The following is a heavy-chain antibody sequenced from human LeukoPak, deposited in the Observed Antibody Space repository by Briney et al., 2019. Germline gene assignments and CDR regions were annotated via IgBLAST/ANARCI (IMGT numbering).Heavy chain of an antibody. J-gene: IGHJ4*02. D-gene: IGHD1-26*01. CDR3: ARGRSVGATKWDY. Sequence: ASVKVSCKASGYTFTGYYMHWVRQAPGQGLEWMGWINPSGGSTTYAQKFQGRVTMTRDTSTSTVYMELSSLRSEDTAVYYCARGRSVGATKWDYWGQGTLVTVSS. CDR1: GYTFTGYY. CDR2: INPSGGST. V-gene: IGHV1-46*01.